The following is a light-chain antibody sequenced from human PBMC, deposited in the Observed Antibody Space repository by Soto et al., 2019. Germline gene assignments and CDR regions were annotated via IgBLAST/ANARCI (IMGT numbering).Light chain of an antibody. Sequence: EIVMTQSPVTLSVSPGERVTLSCRASQSLATNLAWYQQKPGQTPRLVIYGISARASGIPGRFSGSGFGTDFPLTISSLQPEDSAVYHCQQYLDWPLTFGGGTKVEI. V-gene: IGKV3-15*01. CDR1: QSLATN. J-gene: IGKJ4*01. CDR3: QQYLDWPLT. CDR2: GIS.